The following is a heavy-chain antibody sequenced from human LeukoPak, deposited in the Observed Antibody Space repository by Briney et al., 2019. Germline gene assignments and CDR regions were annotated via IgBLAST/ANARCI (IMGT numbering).Heavy chain of an antibody. CDR1: GGSISSYY. D-gene: IGHD6-13*01. CDR2: IYTSGST. Sequence: SETLSLTCTVSGGSISSYYWSWIRQPAGKGLEWIGRIYTSGSTNYNPSLKSRVTMSVDTSKNQFPLKLSPVTAADTAVYYCAKTVRIAAAGNYYYYMDVWGKGTTVTVSS. V-gene: IGHV4-4*07. J-gene: IGHJ6*03. CDR3: AKTVRIAAAGNYYYYMDV.